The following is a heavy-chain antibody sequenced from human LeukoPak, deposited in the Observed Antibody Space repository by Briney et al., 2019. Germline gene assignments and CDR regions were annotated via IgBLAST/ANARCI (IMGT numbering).Heavy chain of an antibody. CDR1: GFTFSSYA. Sequence: GGSLRLSCAASGFTFSSYAMTWIRQSPGKGLEWVSSMSDIGPNTYYADSVKGRFTISRDTSKNTLFLQMNSLRAEDTALYYCARRLSLRFDAFAVWGPGTVVTVSS. J-gene: IGHJ3*01. CDR3: ARRLSLRFDAFAV. D-gene: IGHD2-21*02. CDR2: MSDIGPNT. V-gene: IGHV3-23*01.